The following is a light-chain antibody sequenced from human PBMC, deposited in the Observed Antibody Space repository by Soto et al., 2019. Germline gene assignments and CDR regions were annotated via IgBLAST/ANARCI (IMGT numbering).Light chain of an antibody. J-gene: IGLJ1*01. V-gene: IGLV2-11*01. CDR3: CSYAGSYTFV. CDR2: DVN. Sequence: QSALTQPRSVSGSPGQSVTISCTGTSSDVGGYNYVSWYQQYPGKAPKLMIYDVNKRPSGVPDRFSGSKSGNTASLTISGLQAEDEADYYCCSYAGSYTFVFGTGTKLTAL. CDR1: SSDVGGYNY.